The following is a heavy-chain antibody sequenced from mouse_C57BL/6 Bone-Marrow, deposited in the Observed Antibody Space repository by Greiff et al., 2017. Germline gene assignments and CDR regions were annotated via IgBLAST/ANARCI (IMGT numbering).Heavy chain of an antibody. J-gene: IGHJ4*01. V-gene: IGHV1-69*01. CDR3: AREEASYYSNYVDAMEY. CDR2: IDPSDSYT. D-gene: IGHD2-5*01. CDR1: GYTFTSYW. Sequence: VQLQHPGAELVMPGASVKLSCKASGYTFTSYWMHWVKQRPGQGLEWIGEIDPSDSYTNYNQKFTGKSTLTVDKSSSTAYLELSRLTSEDSAVYYCAREEASYYSNYVDAMEYWGQGTSVTVSS.